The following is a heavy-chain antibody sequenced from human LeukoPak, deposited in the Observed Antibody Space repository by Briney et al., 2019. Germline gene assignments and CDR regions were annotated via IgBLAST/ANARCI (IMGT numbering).Heavy chain of an antibody. V-gene: IGHV1-69*13. CDR1: GGTFSSYA. CDR3: ARDSGSYGYWWFDP. Sequence: SVKVSCKASGGTFSSYAISWVRQAPGQGLEWMGGIIPIFGTANYAQKFQGRATITADESTSTAYMELSSPRSEDTAVYYCARDSGSYGYWWFDPWGQGTLVTVSS. D-gene: IGHD5-18*01. J-gene: IGHJ5*02. CDR2: IIPIFGTA.